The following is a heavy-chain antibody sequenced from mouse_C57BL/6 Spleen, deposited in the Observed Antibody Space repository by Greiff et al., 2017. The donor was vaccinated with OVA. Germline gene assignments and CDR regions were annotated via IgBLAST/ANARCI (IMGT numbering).Heavy chain of an antibody. CDR2: ISSGSSTI. CDR1: GFTFSDYG. CDR3: ARRGYYYDYDYYAMDY. D-gene: IGHD2-4*01. Sequence: EVKVEESGGGLVKPGGSLKLSCAASGFTFSDYGMHWVRQAPEKGLEWVAYISSGSSTIYYADTVKGRFTISRDNAKNTLFLQMTSLRSEDTAMYYCARRGYYYDYDYYAMDYWGQGTSVTVSS. V-gene: IGHV5-17*01. J-gene: IGHJ4*01.